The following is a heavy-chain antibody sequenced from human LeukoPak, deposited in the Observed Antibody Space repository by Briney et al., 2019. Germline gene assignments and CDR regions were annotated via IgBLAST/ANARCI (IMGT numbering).Heavy chain of an antibody. CDR3: ARAVWSFVSTGYSFDS. CDR2: IYYSGNT. CDR1: GDSISTPNHY. V-gene: IGHV4-31*03. D-gene: IGHD3-9*01. Sequence: SETLSLTCTVSGDSISTPNHYWSWIRQHPGKGLEWIGYIYYSGNTYYIPSLKSRLTMSLDTSKNQFSLKLKSVTAADTAVYYCARAVWSFVSTGYSFDSWGQGTPVTVSS. J-gene: IGHJ4*02.